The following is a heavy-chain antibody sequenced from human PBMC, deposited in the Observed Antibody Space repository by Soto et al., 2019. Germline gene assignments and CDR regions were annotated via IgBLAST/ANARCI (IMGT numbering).Heavy chain of an antibody. CDR2: IKSKIDGGTT. CDR1: GFVFSNAW. D-gene: IGHD2-15*01. Sequence: EVQLVESGGGLVKPGGSLRLSCAASGFVFSNAWMNWVRQAPGKGLEWVGRIKSKIDGGTTDYAAPVKGRFTISRDDSENTLYLQMNSLKTEDTAVYSCTTVLAPSHCSAGNCYYAFDIWGQGTMVTVSS. V-gene: IGHV3-15*07. CDR3: TTVLAPSHCSAGNCYYAFDI. J-gene: IGHJ3*02.